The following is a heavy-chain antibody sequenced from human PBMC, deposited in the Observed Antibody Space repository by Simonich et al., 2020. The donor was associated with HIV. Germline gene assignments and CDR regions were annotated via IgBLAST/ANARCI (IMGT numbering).Heavy chain of an antibody. V-gene: IGHV4-34*01. J-gene: IGHJ4*02. CDR2: INPNGST. CDR3: ARRSGYDLDY. Sequence: QVHLQQWGAGLLKPSETLYLTSAVYGGSFNGYYWTWIRQPPGKGLACIGEINPNGSTDYNPPLKSPVTLSVDSSKSQFSLKLSSVTAADTAVFYCARRSGYDLDYWGQGTLVTVSS. D-gene: IGHD5-12*01. CDR1: GGSFNGYY.